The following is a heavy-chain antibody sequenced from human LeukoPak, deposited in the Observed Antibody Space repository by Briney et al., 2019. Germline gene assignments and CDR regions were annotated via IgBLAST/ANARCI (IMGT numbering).Heavy chain of an antibody. CDR1: RFTFSSYG. CDR2: IRYDGSNQ. V-gene: IGHV3-30*02. D-gene: IGHD1/OR15-1a*01. J-gene: IGHJ6*02. Sequence: GGSLRLSCTASRFTFSSYGMHWVRQAPGKGLEWVAFIRYDGSNQYYADSVKGRFTISRDNSKNTLYLQMNSLRVEDTAVYYCGRIAINANNGMDVWGQGTTVTVSS. CDR3: GRIAINANNGMDV.